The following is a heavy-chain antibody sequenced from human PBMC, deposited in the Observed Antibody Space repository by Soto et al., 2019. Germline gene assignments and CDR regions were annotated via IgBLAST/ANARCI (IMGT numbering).Heavy chain of an antibody. J-gene: IGHJ4*02. CDR1: GFPFKDYF. CDR2: IWSDGNNK. Sequence: GGAPGLSCSGSGFPFKDYFIQWVRQVPGKGLEWVATIWSDGNNKYYADSVKGRFAISRDNAKNSLYLQMNSLRAEDTAVYFCARDTNYYGSGSGVDYWGQGTLVTVSS. D-gene: IGHD3-10*01. CDR3: ARDTNYYGSGSGVDY. V-gene: IGHV3-33*01.